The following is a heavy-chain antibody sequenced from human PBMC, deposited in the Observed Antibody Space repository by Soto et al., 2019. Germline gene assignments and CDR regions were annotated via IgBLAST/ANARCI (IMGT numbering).Heavy chain of an antibody. D-gene: IGHD6-19*01. CDR2: ISAYNGNT. Sequence: ASVKVSCKASGYTFTSYGISWVRQAPGQGLEWMGWISAYNGNTNYAQKLQGRVTMTTDTSTSTAYMELRSLRSDDTAVYYCARVKRYSSGWSRSDPWGQGTLVTVSS. CDR3: ARVKRYSSGWSRSDP. CDR1: GYTFTSYG. V-gene: IGHV1-18*01. J-gene: IGHJ5*02.